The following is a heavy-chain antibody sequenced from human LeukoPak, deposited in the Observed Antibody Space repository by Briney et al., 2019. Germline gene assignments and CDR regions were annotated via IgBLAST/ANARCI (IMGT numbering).Heavy chain of an antibody. CDR1: GYTFTGYY. CDR2: INPNSGGT. J-gene: IGHJ4*02. Sequence: GASVKVSCKASGYTFTGYYMHWVRQAPGQGLEWMGRINPNSGGTNYAQKFQGRVTMTRDTSISTAYMELRSLRSDDTAVYYCARPAAYGSGSYYDYWGQGTLVTVSS. D-gene: IGHD3-10*01. CDR3: ARPAAYGSGSYYDY. V-gene: IGHV1-2*06.